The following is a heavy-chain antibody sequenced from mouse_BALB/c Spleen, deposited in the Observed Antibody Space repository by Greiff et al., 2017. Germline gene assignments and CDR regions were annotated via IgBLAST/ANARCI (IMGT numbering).Heavy chain of an antibody. V-gene: IGHV5-17*02. J-gene: IGHJ4*01. D-gene: IGHD2-1*01. CDR2: ISSGSSTI. CDR1: GFTFSSFG. Sequence: EVNVVESGGGLVQPGGSRKLSCAASGFTFSSFGMHWVRQAPEKGLEWVAYISSGSSTIYYADTVKGRFTISRDNPKNTLFLQMTSLRSEDTAMYYCASYGNYGQDAMDYWGQGTSVTVSS. CDR3: ASYGNYGQDAMDY.